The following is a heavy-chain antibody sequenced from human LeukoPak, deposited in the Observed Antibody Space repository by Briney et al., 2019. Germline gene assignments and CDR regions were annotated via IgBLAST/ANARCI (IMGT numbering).Heavy chain of an antibody. CDR2: INHSGST. J-gene: IGHJ6*03. CDR1: GGSFSGYY. CDR3: ARAHGKTYYYYYYYMDV. D-gene: IGHD5-24*01. Sequence: SETLSLTCAVYGGSFSGYYWSWIRQPPGKGLEWIGEINHSGSTNYNPSLKSRVTISVDTSKNQFSLKLSSVTAADTAVYYCARAHGKTYYYYYYYMDVWGKGTTVTVSS. V-gene: IGHV4-34*01.